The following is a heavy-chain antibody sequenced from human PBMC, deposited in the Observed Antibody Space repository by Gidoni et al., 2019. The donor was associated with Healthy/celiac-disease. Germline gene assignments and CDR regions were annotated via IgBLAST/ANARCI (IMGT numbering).Heavy chain of an antibody. V-gene: IGHV3-15*01. D-gene: IGHD1-1*01. J-gene: IGHJ4*02. CDR1: GFTFSNAC. CDR2: IKSKTDVGTT. CDR3: TTVNINWNPFDY. Sequence: EVQLVESGGGLVKPGGSLRLSCAASGFTFSNACMSWVRQAPGKGLEWGGRIKSKTDVGTTDYAAPVKGRFTSSRDDSKNTLYLQMNSLKTEDTAVYYCTTVNINWNPFDYWGQGTLVTVSS.